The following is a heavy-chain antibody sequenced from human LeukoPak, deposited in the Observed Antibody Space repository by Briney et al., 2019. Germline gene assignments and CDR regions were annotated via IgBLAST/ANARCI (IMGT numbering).Heavy chain of an antibody. Sequence: GASVKVSCKASGGTFSSYAISWVRQAPGQGLEWMGGIIPIFGTANYAQKFQGRVTITADESTSTAYMELSSLRSEDTAVYYCAREAPPGSNYWNYYYYYGMDVWGQGTTVTVSS. V-gene: IGHV1-69*13. CDR2: IIPIFGTA. D-gene: IGHD4-11*01. CDR1: GGTFSSYA. J-gene: IGHJ6*02. CDR3: AREAPPGSNYWNYYYYYGMDV.